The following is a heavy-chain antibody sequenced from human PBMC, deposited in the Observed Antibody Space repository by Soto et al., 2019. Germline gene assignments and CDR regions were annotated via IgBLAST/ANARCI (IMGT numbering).Heavy chain of an antibody. CDR3: AVGGNSPPYYYYYLDV. CDR2: INHSGST. V-gene: IGHV4-34*01. CDR1: GGSFSGYY. J-gene: IGHJ6*03. Sequence: SETLSLTCAVYGGSFSGYYWSWIRQPPGKGLEWIGEINHSGSTNYNPSLKSRVTISVDTSKNQFSLKLSSVTAADTAVYYCAVGGNSPPYYYYYLDVRGDLMLVTVSS.